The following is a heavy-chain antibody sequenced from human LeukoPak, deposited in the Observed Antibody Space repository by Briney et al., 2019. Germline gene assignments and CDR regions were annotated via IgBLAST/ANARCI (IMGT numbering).Heavy chain of an antibody. CDR3: AKEITVTNAMDY. CDR2: ITGGADST. V-gene: IGHV3-23*01. J-gene: IGHJ4*02. CDR1: GFTFNNYP. Sequence: GGSLRLSCAGSGFTFNNYPISWVRQTPGKGLEWVSAITGGADSTYYADSVKGRFTISRDNSRNTLFLEMNSLRAEDTAVYYCAKEITVTNAMDYWGQGTLVSVSS. D-gene: IGHD4-11*01.